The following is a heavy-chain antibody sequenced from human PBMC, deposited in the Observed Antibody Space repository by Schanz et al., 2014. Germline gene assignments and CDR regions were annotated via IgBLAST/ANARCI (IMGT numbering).Heavy chain of an antibody. CDR2: ISSGGGST. Sequence: EVQLLESGGGLVQPGGSLRLSCASSGFSFTTYAMSWVRQAPGKGLEWVSSISSGGGSTYYADSVKGRFTISRDNAKNSLFLQMNSLRAEDTAVYYCARAGYDADNWFDPWGQGTLXTVSS. V-gene: IGHV3-23*01. D-gene: IGHD2-2*01. J-gene: IGHJ5*02. CDR3: ARAGYDADNWFDP. CDR1: GFSFTTYA.